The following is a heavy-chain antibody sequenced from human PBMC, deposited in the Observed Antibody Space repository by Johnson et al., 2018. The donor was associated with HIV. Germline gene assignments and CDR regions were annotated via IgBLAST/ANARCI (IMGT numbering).Heavy chain of an antibody. CDR3: ASQVRGLRLGVDAFDI. D-gene: IGHD3-16*01. CDR2: ISGSGGST. V-gene: IGHV3-23*04. Sequence: VQLVESGGGLVQPGGSLRLSCVASGLTFSSYGMSWVRQAPGKGPEWVSGISGSGGSTYYADSVKGRFTISRDNSKSTLFLQMNKLRAEDTAVYFCASQVRGLRLGVDAFDIWGQGTMVTVSS. J-gene: IGHJ3*02. CDR1: GLTFSSYG.